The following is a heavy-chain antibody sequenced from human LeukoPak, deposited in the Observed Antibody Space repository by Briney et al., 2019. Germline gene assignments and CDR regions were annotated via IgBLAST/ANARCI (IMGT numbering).Heavy chain of an antibody. Sequence: GGSLRLSCAASGFAFPNAWMTWVRQAPGKGLEWVGRIKTKRDGGTADYGAPMKGRFTISRDDSKNTLFLQINGLKTEDSAVYFCATDPTWSSNWYDSGMSHFDYWGQGTLVTVSS. CDR2: IKTKRDGGTA. CDR1: GFAFPNAW. V-gene: IGHV3-15*01. D-gene: IGHD6-13*01. CDR3: ATDPTWSSNWYDSGMSHFDY. J-gene: IGHJ4*02.